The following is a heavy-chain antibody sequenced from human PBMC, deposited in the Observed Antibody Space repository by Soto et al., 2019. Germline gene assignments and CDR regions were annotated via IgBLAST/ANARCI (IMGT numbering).Heavy chain of an antibody. D-gene: IGHD4-17*01. CDR1: GFTFSSYS. Sequence: PGGSLRVSCAASGFTFSSYSMNWVRQAPGKGLEWVSSISSSSSYIYYADSVKGRFTISRDNAKNSLYLQMNSLRAEDTAVYYCARAPLYGDYEPYAFDIWGQGTMVTVSS. J-gene: IGHJ3*02. CDR2: ISSSSSYI. V-gene: IGHV3-21*01. CDR3: ARAPLYGDYEPYAFDI.